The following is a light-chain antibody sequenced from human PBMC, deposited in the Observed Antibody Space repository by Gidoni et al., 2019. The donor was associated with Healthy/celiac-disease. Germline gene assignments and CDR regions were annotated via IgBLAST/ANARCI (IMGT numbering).Light chain of an antibody. CDR1: QSVSSSY. Sequence: IVLPQSPGTLALSPRERATLPCRASQSVSSSYLAWYQQKLGQAPRLLIYGASSRATGIPDRFSGSGSGTDFTRTSSRLEPEDVAVYYCQQYGSSSYTFGQGTKLEIK. CDR2: GAS. V-gene: IGKV3-20*01. CDR3: QQYGSSSYT. J-gene: IGKJ2*01.